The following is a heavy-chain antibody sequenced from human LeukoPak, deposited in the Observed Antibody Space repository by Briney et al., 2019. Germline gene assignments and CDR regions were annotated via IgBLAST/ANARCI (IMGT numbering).Heavy chain of an antibody. CDR2: ISWNSGSI. CDR3: ARDFTGLTSYDAFDI. V-gene: IGHV3-9*01. D-gene: IGHD3-9*01. CDR1: GFTFDDYA. Sequence: GGSLRLSCAASGFTFDDYAMHWVRQAPGKGLEWVSGISWNSGSIGYADSVKGRFTISRDNAKNSLYLQMNSLRAEDTAVYYCARDFTGLTSYDAFDIWGQGTMVTVSS. J-gene: IGHJ3*02.